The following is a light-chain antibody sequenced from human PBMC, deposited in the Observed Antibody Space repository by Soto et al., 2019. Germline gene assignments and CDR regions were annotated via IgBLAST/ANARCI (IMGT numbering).Light chain of an antibody. CDR2: EVS. CDR1: SSDVGPYNY. Sequence: QSALTQPASVSGSPGQSITISCTGTSSDVGPYNYVSWYQQHPGKAPKVMIYEVSNRPSGVSNRFSGSKSGNTASLTISGLQAEDEADYYCSSYTTSSYTSYVFGTGTKVTVL. J-gene: IGLJ1*01. V-gene: IGLV2-14*01. CDR3: SSYTTSSYTSYV.